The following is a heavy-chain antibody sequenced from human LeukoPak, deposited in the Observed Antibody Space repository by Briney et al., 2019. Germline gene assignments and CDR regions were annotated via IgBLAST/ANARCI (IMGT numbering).Heavy chain of an antibody. CDR2: IYYSGST. D-gene: IGHD3-10*01. CDR3: AREGKLWFGGLSPSHAFDI. V-gene: IGHV4-59*01. J-gene: IGHJ3*02. Sequence: SETLSLTCTVSGGSISSYYWSWIRQPPGKGLEWIGYIYYSGSTNYNPSLKSRVTISVDTSKNQFSLKLSSVTAADTAVYYCAREGKLWFGGLSPSHAFDIWGQGTMVTVSS. CDR1: GGSISSYY.